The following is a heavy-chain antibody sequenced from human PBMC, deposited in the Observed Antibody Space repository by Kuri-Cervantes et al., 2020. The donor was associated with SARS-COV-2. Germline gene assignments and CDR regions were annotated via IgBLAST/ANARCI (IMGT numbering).Heavy chain of an antibody. CDR3: AGGYYYDSSGPVLRYYFDY. V-gene: IGHV4-34*01. D-gene: IGHD3-22*01. CDR1: GGSFSGYY. J-gene: IGHJ4*02. Sequence: SETLSLTCAVYGGSFSGYYRRWIRQPPGKGLEWIGEINHSGSTNYNPSLKSRVTISVDTSKNQFSLKLSSVTAADTAVYYCAGGYYYDSSGPVLRYYFDYWGQGTLVTVSS. CDR2: INHSGST.